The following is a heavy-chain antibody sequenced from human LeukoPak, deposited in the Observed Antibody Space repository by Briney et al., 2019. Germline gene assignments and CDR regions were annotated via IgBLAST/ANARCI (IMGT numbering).Heavy chain of an antibody. V-gene: IGHV4-39*01. J-gene: IGHJ4*02. CDR3: ARCFRGVIDY. CDR2: IYYSGST. D-gene: IGHD3-10*01. Sequence: SETLSLTCNVSGGSISSSSYYWGWIRQPPGKGLEWIGSIYYSGSTYYNPSLKSRVTISVDTSKNQFSLKLSSVTAADTAVYYCARCFRGVIDYWGQGTLVTVSS. CDR1: GGSISSSSYY.